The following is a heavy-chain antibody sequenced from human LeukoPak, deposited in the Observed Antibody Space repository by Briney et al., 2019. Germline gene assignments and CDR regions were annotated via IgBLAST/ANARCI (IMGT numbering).Heavy chain of an antibody. CDR3: ARRLALWFGDGSMDV. Sequence: SETLSLTCTVSGGSISSSSYYWGWIRQPPGKGLEWIGSIYYSGSTYYNPSLKSRVTISVDTSKNQFSLKLSSVTAADTAVYYCARRLALWFGDGSMDVWGQGTTVTVSS. J-gene: IGHJ6*02. CDR1: GGSISSSSYY. V-gene: IGHV4-39*01. CDR2: IYYSGST. D-gene: IGHD3-10*01.